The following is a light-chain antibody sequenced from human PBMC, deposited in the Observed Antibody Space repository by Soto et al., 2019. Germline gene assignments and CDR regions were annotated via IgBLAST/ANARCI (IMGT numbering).Light chain of an antibody. Sequence: EIVMTQSPATLSVSPGERATLSCRASQSISDKLAWYQQKHGQAPRLLIYGASTRATAIPARFSGSGSGTEFTLTISSLQSEDFAIYYCQYGGTFGQGTKLELK. CDR3: QYGGT. CDR1: QSISDK. CDR2: GAS. J-gene: IGKJ2*02. V-gene: IGKV3-15*01.